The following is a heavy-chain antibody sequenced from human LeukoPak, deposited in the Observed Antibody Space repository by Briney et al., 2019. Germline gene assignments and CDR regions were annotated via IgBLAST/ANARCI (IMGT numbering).Heavy chain of an antibody. CDR2: VNGLGATT. CDR3: AKAPATGEGYYFYYMDV. J-gene: IGHJ6*03. CDR1: GFTFSDYA. V-gene: IGHV3-23*01. D-gene: IGHD7-27*01. Sequence: GSLRLSCAASGFASGFTFSDYAVSWVRQAPGKGPEWVASVNGLGATTYYADSVRGRFTISRDNSKNTLYLQMISLGADDTAIYFCAKAPATGEGYYFYYMDVWGKGTTVTVSS.